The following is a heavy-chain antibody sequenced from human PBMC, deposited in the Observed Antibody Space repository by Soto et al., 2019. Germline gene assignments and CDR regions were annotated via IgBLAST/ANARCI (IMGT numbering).Heavy chain of an antibody. V-gene: IGHV4-59*08. Sequence: QVQLQESGPGLVKPSETLSLTCTVSGGSISSYYWSWIRQPPGKGLEWIGYIYYSGSTNYNPSLKSRVTISVATSKNQFSLKLSSVTAADTAVYYCASSGYYYYFDYWGQGTLVTVSS. CDR1: GGSISSYY. CDR2: IYYSGST. CDR3: ASSGYYYYFDY. D-gene: IGHD3-22*01. J-gene: IGHJ4*02.